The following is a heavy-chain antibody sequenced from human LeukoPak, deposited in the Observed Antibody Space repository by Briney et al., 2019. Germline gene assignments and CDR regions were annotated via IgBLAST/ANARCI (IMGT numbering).Heavy chain of an antibody. CDR1: GYSISSGYY. CDR2: IYYSGST. CDR3: AREGTVGARFDY. J-gene: IGHJ4*02. Sequence: SETLSLTCTVSGYSISSGYYWSWIRQPPGKGLEWIGYIYYSGSTNYNPSLKSRVTISVDTSKNQFSLKLSSVTAADTAVYYCAREGTVGARFDYWGQGTLVTVSS. D-gene: IGHD1-26*01. V-gene: IGHV4-61*01.